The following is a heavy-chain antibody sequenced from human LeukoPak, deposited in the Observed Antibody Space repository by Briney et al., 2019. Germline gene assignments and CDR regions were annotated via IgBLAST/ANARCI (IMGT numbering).Heavy chain of an antibody. CDR2: INPNSRDT. CDR3: ARARGGYRTGGTCYFEAIDT. Sequence: ASVKVSCKASGYTLIGHYMHWVRQAPGQGLEWMGWINPNSRDTKYAQKFQGRVTLTRDTSINTAYMELSSLRSDDTAVYYCARARGGYRTGGTCYFEAIDTWGQGTMVTVSS. V-gene: IGHV1-2*02. D-gene: IGHD2-15*01. J-gene: IGHJ3*02. CDR1: GYTLIGHY.